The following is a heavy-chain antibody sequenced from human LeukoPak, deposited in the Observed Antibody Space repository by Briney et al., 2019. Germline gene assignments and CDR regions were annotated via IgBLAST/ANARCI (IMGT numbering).Heavy chain of an antibody. V-gene: IGHV1-2*02. J-gene: IGHJ4*02. Sequence: ASVKVSCKASGYTFTGYYMHWVRQAPGQGLEWMGWINPNSGGTNYAQKFQGRVTMTRDMSTSTVYMELSSLRSEDTAVYYCARTMATITGPDALDYWGQGTLVTVSS. CDR1: GYTFTGYY. CDR3: ARTMATITGPDALDY. D-gene: IGHD5-24*01. CDR2: INPNSGGT.